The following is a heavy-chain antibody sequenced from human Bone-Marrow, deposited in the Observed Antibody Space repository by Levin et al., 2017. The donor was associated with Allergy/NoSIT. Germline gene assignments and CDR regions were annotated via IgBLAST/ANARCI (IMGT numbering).Heavy chain of an antibody. D-gene: IGHD4-23*01. J-gene: IGHJ4*02. V-gene: IGHV5-51*01. CDR1: GYSFSSYW. Sequence: PGGSLRLSCKGSGYSFSSYWIAWVRQMPGKGLEWMGLIFPSDSDTRVSPSFQGQIIMSVDKSISTAYLQWSSLKASDSAMYYCARRDSDGSNSFDYWGQGTLVTVSS. CDR3: ARRDSDGSNSFDY. CDR2: IFPSDSDT.